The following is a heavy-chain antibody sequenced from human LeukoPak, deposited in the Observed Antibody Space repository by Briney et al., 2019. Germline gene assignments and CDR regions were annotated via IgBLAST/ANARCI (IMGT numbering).Heavy chain of an antibody. D-gene: IGHD2-2*01. CDR1: GFTFSSYS. Sequence: NPGGSLRLSCAPSGFTFSSYSKNWVRQAPGKGLEWVSSISSSSSYIYYADSVKGRFSISRDNAKNSLYLQMNSLRAEDTAVYYCARGGIVVPAPRFDPWGQGTLVTVSS. J-gene: IGHJ5*02. V-gene: IGHV3-21*01. CDR3: ARGGIVVPAPRFDP. CDR2: ISSSSSYI.